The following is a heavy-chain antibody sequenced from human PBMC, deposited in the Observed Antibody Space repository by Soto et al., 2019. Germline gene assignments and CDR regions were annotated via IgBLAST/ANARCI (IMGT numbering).Heavy chain of an antibody. V-gene: IGHV4-61*01. CDR2: IYYSGST. D-gene: IGHD3-22*01. CDR3: AIGSVRYYYDSSGYYSDWFDP. J-gene: IGHJ5*02. Sequence: SETLSLTCTVSGGSVSSGRYYWSWIRQPPVKGLEWIGYIYYSGSTNYNPSLKSRVTISVDTSKNQFSLKLSSVTAADTAVYYCAIGSVRYYYDSSGYYSDWFDPWGQGTLVTVSS. CDR1: GGSVSSGRYY.